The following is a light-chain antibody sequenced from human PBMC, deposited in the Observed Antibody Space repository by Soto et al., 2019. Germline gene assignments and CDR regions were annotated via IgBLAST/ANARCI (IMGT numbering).Light chain of an antibody. CDR2: GAS. V-gene: IGKV3-15*01. CDR1: QSVSSN. Sequence: ETVMTQSPATLSVSPGERATLSCRASQSVSSNLAWYQQKPGQAPRLLIYGASIRATGIPARFSGSGSGTEFTLTISSLQSEDFGLHNCQQYKNWPPVTFGGGTKVEIK. J-gene: IGKJ4*01. CDR3: QQYKNWPPVT.